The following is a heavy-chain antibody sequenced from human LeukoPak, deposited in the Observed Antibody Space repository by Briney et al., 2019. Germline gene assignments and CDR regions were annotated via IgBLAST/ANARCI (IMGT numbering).Heavy chain of an antibody. CDR3: ARSHMVRGVIMQNWFDP. CDR1: GYTFTGYY. V-gene: IGHV1-2*02. CDR2: INPNSGGT. Sequence: ASVKVSCKASGYTFTGYYMHWVRQAPGQGLEWMGWINPNSGGTNYAQKFQGRVTMTRDTSISTAYMELSRLRSDDTAVYYCARSHMVRGVIMQNWFDPWGQGTLVTVSS. J-gene: IGHJ5*02. D-gene: IGHD3-10*01.